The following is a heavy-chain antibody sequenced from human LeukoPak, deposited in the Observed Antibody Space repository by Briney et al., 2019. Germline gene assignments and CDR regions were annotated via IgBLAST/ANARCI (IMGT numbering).Heavy chain of an antibody. CDR1: GFTFSSYA. CDR2: ISYDGSNK. D-gene: IGHD5-18*01. J-gene: IGHJ4*02. V-gene: IGHV3-30*19. CDR3: ARDAVDTAPYFDY. Sequence: GGSLRLSCTAPGFTFSSYAIHWIRQAPGKGLEWVAVISYDGSNKYYADSVKGRFTISRDNSKNTLYLQMNSLRAEDTAVYYCARDAVDTAPYFDYWGQGTLVTVSS.